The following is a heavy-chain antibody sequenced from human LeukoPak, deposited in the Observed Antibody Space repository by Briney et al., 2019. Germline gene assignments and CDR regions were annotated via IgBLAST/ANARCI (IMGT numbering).Heavy chain of an antibody. J-gene: IGHJ4*02. CDR1: SGSISSYD. CDR3: ERHKGYGDYVDY. Sequence: PSETLSLTCSVSSGSISSYDWSWIRQPPGKGLEWIGYIYYSGSTNYNPSLKSRVTISVDTSKNQFSLKLSSVTAADTAVYYCERHKGYGDYVDYWGQGTLVTVSS. V-gene: IGHV4-59*08. CDR2: IYYSGST. D-gene: IGHD4-17*01.